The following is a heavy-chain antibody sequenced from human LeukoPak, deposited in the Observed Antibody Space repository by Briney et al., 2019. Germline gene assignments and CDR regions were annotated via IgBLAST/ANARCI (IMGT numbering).Heavy chain of an antibody. CDR1: GFTFSSYE. CDR2: ISSSSSSI. J-gene: IGHJ4*02. V-gene: IGHV3-48*03. D-gene: IGHD6-6*01. Sequence: GGSLRLSCAASGFTFSSYEVNWVRQAPGKGLEWVSQISSSSSSISYADSVKGRFTISRDNGKNSLYLQMNSLRAEDTAVYYCATESSRSSAFWGQGTLVTVSS. CDR3: ATESSRSSAF.